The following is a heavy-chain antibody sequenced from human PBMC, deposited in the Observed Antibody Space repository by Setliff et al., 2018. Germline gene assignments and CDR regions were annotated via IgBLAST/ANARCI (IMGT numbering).Heavy chain of an antibody. CDR2: IYYSGNT. CDR3: ARAPQPDWLSYYYYYYGMDV. CDR1: GGSISSFY. Sequence: SETLSLTCTVSGGSISSFYWSWVRQPPGKGLEWIGYIYYSGNTYYNPSLKSRLTISLGRSKNHFSLKLSSVTAADTAVYYCARAPQPDWLSYYYYYYGMDVWGQGTTVTVSS. D-gene: IGHD3-9*01. J-gene: IGHJ6*02. V-gene: IGHV4-59*01.